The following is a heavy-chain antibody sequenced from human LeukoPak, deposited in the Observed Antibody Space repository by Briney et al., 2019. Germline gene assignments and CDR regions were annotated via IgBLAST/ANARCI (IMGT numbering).Heavy chain of an antibody. CDR2: FDPEDGET. V-gene: IGHV1-24*01. Sequence: GASVKVSCKVSGYTLTELSMHWVRQAPGKGLEWMGGFDPEDGETIYAQKFQGRVTMTEDTSTDTAYMELSSLRSEDTAVYYCATASPGSYREERWARFDPWGQGTLVTVSS. J-gene: IGHJ5*02. D-gene: IGHD1-26*01. CDR1: GYTLTELS. CDR3: ATASPGSYREERWARFDP.